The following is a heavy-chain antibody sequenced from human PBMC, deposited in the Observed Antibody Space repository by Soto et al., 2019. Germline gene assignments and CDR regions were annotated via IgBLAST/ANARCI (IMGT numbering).Heavy chain of an antibody. CDR3: ARRPGDPVFYIAARPGGLYYFDY. D-gene: IGHD6-6*01. V-gene: IGHV4-34*01. Sequence: SETLSLTCAVYGGSFSGYYWSWIRQPPGKGLEWIGEINHSGSTNYNPSLKSRVTISVDTSKNQFSLKLSSVTAADTAVYYCARRPGDPVFYIAARPGGLYYFDYWGQGTLVTVSS. J-gene: IGHJ4*02. CDR1: GGSFSGYY. CDR2: INHSGST.